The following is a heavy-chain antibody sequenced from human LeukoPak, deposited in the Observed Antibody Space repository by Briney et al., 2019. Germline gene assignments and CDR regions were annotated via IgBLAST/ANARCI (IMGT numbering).Heavy chain of an antibody. CDR1: GVTFRNYA. J-gene: IGHJ4*02. CDR2: IGGGGGDI. Sequence: GGSLRLSCAASGVTFRNYAMAWVREAPGKGLDWDSSIGGGGGDISYADSVKGRFTISRDNSKNTLYLQMNSLRAEDTAVYYCAIKLPGSFPFDQWGQGTLVTVSS. V-gene: IGHV3-23*01. D-gene: IGHD1-7*01. CDR3: AIKLPGSFPFDQ.